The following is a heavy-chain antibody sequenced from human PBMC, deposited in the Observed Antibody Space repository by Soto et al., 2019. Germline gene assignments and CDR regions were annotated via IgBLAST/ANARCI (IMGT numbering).Heavy chain of an antibody. J-gene: IGHJ6*03. D-gene: IGHD1-1*01. V-gene: IGHV1-2*04. CDR3: VRSNWNDDSEAPSRYYMDV. CDR2: INPNSGGT. CDR1: GYTFTGYY. Sequence: ASVKVSCKASGYTFTGYYMHWVRQAPGQGLEWMGWINPNSGGTNYAQKFQGWVTMTRDTSISTAYMELSRLRSDDTAVYYCVRSNWNDDSEAPSRYYMDVWGKGTTGTGSS.